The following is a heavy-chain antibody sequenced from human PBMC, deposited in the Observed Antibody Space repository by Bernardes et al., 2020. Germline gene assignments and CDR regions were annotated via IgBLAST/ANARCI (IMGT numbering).Heavy chain of an antibody. Sequence: GGSLRLSCAASGFTFSSYAMSWVRQAPGKGLAWVSAISGSGGSPYYADSVKGRFTISRDNSKNTLYLQMNSLRAEDTAVYYCAKSGSQPSARYYYYYYMDVWGKGTTVTVSS. V-gene: IGHV3-23*01. CDR1: GFTFSSYA. CDR3: AKSGSQPSARYYYYYYMDV. CDR2: ISGSGGSP. J-gene: IGHJ6*03. D-gene: IGHD3-10*01.